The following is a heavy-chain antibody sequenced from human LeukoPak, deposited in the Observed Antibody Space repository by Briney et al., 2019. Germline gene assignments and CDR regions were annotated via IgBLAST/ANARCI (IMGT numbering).Heavy chain of an antibody. V-gene: IGHV3-23*01. CDR2: ITGSGGST. CDR3: AKKTSYCAGDCYPYYFDH. D-gene: IGHD2-21*02. CDR1: GFAFSSYT. J-gene: IGHJ4*02. Sequence: TGGSLRLSCATSGFAFSSYTMGWVRQAPAKGLEWVSAITGSGGSTYYADSVKGRFTISRDNSKNTLYLQMNSLRADDTAVYYCAKKTSYCAGDCYPYYFDHWGQGTLVTVSS.